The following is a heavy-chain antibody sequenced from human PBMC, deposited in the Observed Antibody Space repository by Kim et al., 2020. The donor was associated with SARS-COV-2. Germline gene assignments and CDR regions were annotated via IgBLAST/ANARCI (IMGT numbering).Heavy chain of an antibody. D-gene: IGHD3-10*01. CDR2: IYYSGST. CDR3: ARLRITMVRGAKGYYYGMDV. V-gene: IGHV4-59*01. J-gene: IGHJ6*02. Sequence: SETLSLTCTVSGGSISSYYWSWIRQPPGKGLEWIGYIYYSGSTNYNPSLKSRVTISVDTSKNQFSLKLSSVTAADTAVYYCARLRITMVRGAKGYYYGMDVWGQGTTVTVSS. CDR1: GGSISSYY.